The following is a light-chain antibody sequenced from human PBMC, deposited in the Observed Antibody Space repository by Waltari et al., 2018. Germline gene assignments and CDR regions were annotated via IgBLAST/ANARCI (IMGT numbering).Light chain of an antibody. CDR3: VSYTGSSTLEWV. CDR1: SSDIGTYNH. J-gene: IGLJ3*02. V-gene: IGLV2-14*03. CDR2: DVS. Sequence: QSALTQPASVSGSPGQSITISCTGTSSDIGTYNHVSWYQQHPGKAPKIMISDVSDRPSGGSHRFSGSKSGNTASLTISGLQAEDEADYYCVSYTGSSTLEWVFGGGTKLTVL.